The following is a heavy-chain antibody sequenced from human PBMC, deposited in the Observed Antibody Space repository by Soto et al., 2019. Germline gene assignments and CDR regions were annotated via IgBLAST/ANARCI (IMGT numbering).Heavy chain of an antibody. V-gene: IGHV4-34*01. Sequence: ETLSLTCAVYGGSFSGYYWSWIRQPPGKGLEWIGEINHSGSTNYNPSLKSRVTISVDTSKNQFSLKLSSVTAADTAVYYCARGASGYSYGRYYFDYWGQGTLVTVSS. CDR2: INHSGST. J-gene: IGHJ4*02. D-gene: IGHD5-18*01. CDR3: ARGASGYSYGRYYFDY. CDR1: GGSFSGYY.